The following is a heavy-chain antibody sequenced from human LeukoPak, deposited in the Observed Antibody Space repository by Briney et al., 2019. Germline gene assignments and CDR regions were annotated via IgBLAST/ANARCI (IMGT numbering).Heavy chain of an antibody. J-gene: IGHJ5*02. CDR1: AFIFSGHW. Sequence: GGSLRLSCEGSAFIFSGHWMNWVRQTPGKGLEWVASIKEDGSERQYVDSVKGRFSISRDNSKNTLYLEMNSLRTEDTAVYHCAKDLYDNDWYNYFDPWGQGALVTVSS. D-gene: IGHD5-24*01. V-gene: IGHV3-7*01. CDR2: IKEDGSER. CDR3: AKDLYDNDWYNYFDP.